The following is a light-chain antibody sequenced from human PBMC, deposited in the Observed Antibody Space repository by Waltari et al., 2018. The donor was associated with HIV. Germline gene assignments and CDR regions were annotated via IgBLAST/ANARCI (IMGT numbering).Light chain of an antibody. CDR3: QQYYNTPLT. Sequence: DIVMTQSPDSLAVPLGETATINCKSSQSVFYSSNNKNYLAWYQQKPGQPPKLLLYWASTRESGVPDRFSGSGSGTDVTLTISRLQAEDVAVFYCQQYYNTPLTFGGGTKVEI. J-gene: IGKJ4*01. CDR1: QSVFYSSNNKNY. V-gene: IGKV4-1*01. CDR2: WAS.